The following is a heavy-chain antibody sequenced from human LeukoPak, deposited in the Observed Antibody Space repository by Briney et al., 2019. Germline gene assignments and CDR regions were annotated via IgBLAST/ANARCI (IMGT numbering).Heavy chain of an antibody. CDR3: ARWVMTTIPHWYFDL. Sequence: SQTLSLTCTVSGGSISSGSYYWSWIRQPAGKGLEGIGRIYTSGSTNYNPSLKSRVTISVDTSKNQFSLKLSSVTAADTAVYYCARWVMTTIPHWYFDLWGRGTLVTVSS. D-gene: IGHD4-17*01. V-gene: IGHV4-61*02. J-gene: IGHJ2*01. CDR1: GGSISSGSYY. CDR2: IYTSGST.